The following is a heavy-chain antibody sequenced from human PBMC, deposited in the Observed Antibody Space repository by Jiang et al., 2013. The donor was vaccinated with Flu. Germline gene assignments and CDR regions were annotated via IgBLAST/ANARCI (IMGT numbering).Heavy chain of an antibody. CDR1: GYTFTSYY. J-gene: IGHJ6*02. CDR3: ARDVRRCSSTSCHPWHYYYYGMDV. V-gene: IGHV1-46*01. D-gene: IGHD2-2*01. CDR2: INPSGGST. Sequence: VKKPGASVKVSCKASGYTFTSYYMHWVRQAPGQGLEWMGIINPSGGSTSYAQKFQGRVTMTRDTSTSTVYMELSSLRSEDTAVYYCARDVRRCSSTSCHPWHYYYYGMDVWGQGTTVTVSS.